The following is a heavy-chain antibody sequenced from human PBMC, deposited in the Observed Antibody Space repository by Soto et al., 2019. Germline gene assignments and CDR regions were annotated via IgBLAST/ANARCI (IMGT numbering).Heavy chain of an antibody. J-gene: IGHJ3*02. V-gene: IGHV4-31*03. CDR3: ATVRWELHDAFDI. CDR2: IYHSGMT. CDR1: GVSIRTGGYY. Sequence: QVQLQESGPGLVKPSQTLSLTCTVSGVSIRTGGYYWSWIRQHPGRGLEWIGYIYHSGMTFSNPSLQRRVAISIDTSKNKFSLKLSSVTAADTAVYYCATVRWELHDAFDIWGQGTMVSVSS. D-gene: IGHD1-26*01.